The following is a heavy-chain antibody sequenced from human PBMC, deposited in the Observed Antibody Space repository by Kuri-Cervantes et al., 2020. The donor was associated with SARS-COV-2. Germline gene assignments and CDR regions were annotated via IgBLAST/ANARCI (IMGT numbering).Heavy chain of an antibody. J-gene: IGHJ4*02. CDR1: GFTFSSYS. D-gene: IGHD2-15*01. CDR2: ISSSSSYI. CDR3: AKDPHGIVVVVAAIDQ. V-gene: IGHV3-21*01. Sequence: LSLTCAASGFTFSSYSMNWVRQAPGKGLEWVSSISSSSSYIYYADSVKGRFTISRDNAKNTLYLQMDSLRPDDTAVYYCAKDPHGIVVVVAAIDQWGQGTLVTVSS.